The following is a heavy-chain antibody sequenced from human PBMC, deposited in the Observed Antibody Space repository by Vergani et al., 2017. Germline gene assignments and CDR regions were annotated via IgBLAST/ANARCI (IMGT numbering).Heavy chain of an antibody. J-gene: IGHJ4*02. CDR3: ASSGIIDY. CDR1: GGSISSSSYY. Sequence: QLQLQESGPGLVTPSETLSLTCTVSGGSISSSSYYWGWIRQPPGKGLEWIGSIYYSGSTYYNPSLKSRVTISVDTSKNQFSLDLSSVTAADTAVYYCASSGIIDYWGQGTLVTVSS. D-gene: IGHD1-14*01. CDR2: IYYSGST. V-gene: IGHV4-39*01.